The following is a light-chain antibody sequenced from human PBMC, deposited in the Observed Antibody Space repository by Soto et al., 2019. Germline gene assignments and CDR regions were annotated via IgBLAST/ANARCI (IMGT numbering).Light chain of an antibody. Sequence: EIVLTQSPGTLSLSPGERATLSCRASQSVSSSYLAWYQQKPGQAPRLLIHGASSRATGIPDRFSGSGSGTDFTLTIIRLEPEDFAVYYCQQYGSSPGYTFGQGTKLEIK. CDR1: QSVSSSY. CDR3: QQYGSSPGYT. V-gene: IGKV3-20*01. CDR2: GAS. J-gene: IGKJ2*01.